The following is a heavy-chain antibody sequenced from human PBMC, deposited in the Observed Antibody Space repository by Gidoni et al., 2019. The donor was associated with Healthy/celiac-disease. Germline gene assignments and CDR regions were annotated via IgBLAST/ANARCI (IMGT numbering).Heavy chain of an antibody. V-gene: IGHV1-69*02. CDR3: ARSRRYGDFDY. J-gene: IGHJ4*02. CDR2: IIPILGIA. Sequence: QVQLVQSGAEVKKPGSSVKVSCKASGGTFSSYTISWVRQAPGQGLEWMGRIIPILGIANYAQKFQGRVTITADKSTSTAYMELSSLRSEDTAVHYCARSRRYGDFDYWGQGTLVTVSS. D-gene: IGHD5-18*01. CDR1: GGTFSSYT.